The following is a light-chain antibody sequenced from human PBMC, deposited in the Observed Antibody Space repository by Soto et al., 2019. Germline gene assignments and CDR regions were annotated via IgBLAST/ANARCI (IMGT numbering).Light chain of an antibody. CDR1: QSISSW. CDR3: QQHPWT. Sequence: DIQMTQSPSTLSASVGDRVTITCRASQSISSWLAWYQQKPGKAPKLLIYDASSLESGVPSRFSGSGSGTEFTLTISSLQPDDFATYYCQQHPWTFGQGTKVDIK. V-gene: IGKV1-5*01. CDR2: DAS. J-gene: IGKJ1*01.